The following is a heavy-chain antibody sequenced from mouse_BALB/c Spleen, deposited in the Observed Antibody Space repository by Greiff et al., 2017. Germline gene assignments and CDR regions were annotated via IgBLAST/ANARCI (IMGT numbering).Heavy chain of an antibody. CDR1: GFSLTSYG. CDR3: ASRYYRYDAMDY. D-gene: IGHD2-14*01. V-gene: IGHV2-9*02. J-gene: IGHJ4*01. Sequence: QVQLKESGPGLVAPSQSLSITCTVSGFSLTSYGVHWVRQPPGKGLEWLGVIWAGGSTNDNSALMSRLSISKDNSKSQVFLKMNSLQTDDTAMYYCASRYYRYDAMDYWGQGTSVTVSS. CDR2: IWAGGST.